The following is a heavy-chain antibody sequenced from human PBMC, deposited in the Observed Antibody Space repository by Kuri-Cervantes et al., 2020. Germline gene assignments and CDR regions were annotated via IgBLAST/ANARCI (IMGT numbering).Heavy chain of an antibody. Sequence: ASVKVSCKASGYTFTSYYMHWVQQAPGQGLEWMGIINPSGGSTSYAQKLQGRVTMTTDTSTSTAYMELRSLRSDDTAVYYCAIPAGYSSSWDHFDYWGQGTLVTVSS. CDR2: INPSGGST. CDR1: GYTFTSYY. V-gene: IGHV1-46*01. CDR3: AIPAGYSSSWDHFDY. D-gene: IGHD6-13*01. J-gene: IGHJ4*02.